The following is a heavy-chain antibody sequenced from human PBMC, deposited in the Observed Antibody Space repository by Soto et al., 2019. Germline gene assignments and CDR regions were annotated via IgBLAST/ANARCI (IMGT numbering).Heavy chain of an antibody. J-gene: IGHJ4*02. CDR3: ARDYRYACDD. CDR1: GFTFSSFA. CDR2: ISSSGGTT. V-gene: IGHV3-23*01. D-gene: IGHD3-16*02. Sequence: GGSLRLSCAVSGFTFSSFAMSWVRQAPGKGLEWVSVISSSGGTTYYADSVKGRFTISRDNSKNTLYLQMNSLRAEDTAVYYCARDYRYACDDWGQGTLVTVSS.